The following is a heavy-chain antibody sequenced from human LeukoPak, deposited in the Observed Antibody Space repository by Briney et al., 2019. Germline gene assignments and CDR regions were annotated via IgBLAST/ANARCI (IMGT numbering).Heavy chain of an antibody. CDR3: ARDAVDTANAV. J-gene: IGHJ6*02. D-gene: IGHD5-18*01. V-gene: IGHV3-30*04. CDR2: ISPDGSNE. Sequence: GGSLRLSCAASGFSFRTHSMHWVRQAPGKGLEWVAVISPDGSNENYADSVKGRFTISRDNAKNTLYLQMNSLRAEDTAVYYCARDAVDTANAVWGQGTTVTVSS. CDR1: GFSFRTHS.